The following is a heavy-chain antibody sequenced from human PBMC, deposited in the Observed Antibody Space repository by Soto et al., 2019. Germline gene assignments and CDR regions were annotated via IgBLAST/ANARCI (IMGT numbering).Heavy chain of an antibody. Sequence: HPGGSLRLSCAASGFTFSSYWMHWVRQAPGKGLVWVSRINSDGSSTSYADSVKGRFTISRDNAKNTLYLQMNSLRAEDTAVYYCTRVAFGSSWGYDAFDIWGQGTMVTVSS. CDR3: TRVAFGSSWGYDAFDI. J-gene: IGHJ3*02. V-gene: IGHV3-74*01. D-gene: IGHD1-26*01. CDR1: GFTFSSYW. CDR2: INSDGSST.